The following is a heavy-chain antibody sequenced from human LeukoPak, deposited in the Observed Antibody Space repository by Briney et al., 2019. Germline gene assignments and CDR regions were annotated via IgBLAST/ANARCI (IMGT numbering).Heavy chain of an antibody. CDR2: IAAYNGLT. CDR3: ARSYGLEADY. Sequence: ASVKVSCKASGYTFTGYGIAWVRQAPGEGLELVGWIAAYNGLTNYAQNLQDRLTLTRDTSTPTAFMELRNLTSDDTAIYFCARSYGLEADYWGRGTLVTISS. J-gene: IGHJ4*02. D-gene: IGHD3-16*02. V-gene: IGHV1-18*01. CDR1: GYTFTGYG.